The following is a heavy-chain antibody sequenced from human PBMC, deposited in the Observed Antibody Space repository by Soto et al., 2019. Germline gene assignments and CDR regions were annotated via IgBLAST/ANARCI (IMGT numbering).Heavy chain of an antibody. CDR1: GFTFDDYA. CDR3: ATALRDSPSPAHYYYGMDV. J-gene: IGHJ6*02. V-gene: IGHV3-9*01. D-gene: IGHD2-21*01. CDR2: ISWNSGSI. Sequence: EVQLVESGGGLVQPGRSLRLSCAASGFTFDDYAMHWVRQAPGKGLEWVSGISWNSGSIGYADSVKGRFTISRDNAKNSLYLQMNSLRAEDTAVYYCATALRDSPSPAHYYYGMDVWGQGTTVTVSS.